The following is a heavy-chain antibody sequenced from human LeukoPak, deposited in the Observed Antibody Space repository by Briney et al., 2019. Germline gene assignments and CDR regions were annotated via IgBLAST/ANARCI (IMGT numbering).Heavy chain of an antibody. Sequence: TTYNADSVKGRFAISRDNSKNTLFLQMNSLGAEDTAVYYCARDPNLRARDSSGYYLAWYFDLWGRGTLVTVST. J-gene: IGHJ2*01. D-gene: IGHD3-22*01. V-gene: IGHV3-53*01. CDR2: TT. CDR3: ARDPNLRARDSSGYYLAWYFDL.